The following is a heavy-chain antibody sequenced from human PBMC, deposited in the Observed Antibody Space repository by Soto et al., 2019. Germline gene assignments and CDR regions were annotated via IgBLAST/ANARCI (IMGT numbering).Heavy chain of an antibody. D-gene: IGHD3-9*01. CDR1: GGTFSSYA. Sequence: QVQLVQSGAEVKKPGSSVKVSCKASGGTFSSYAISWVRQAPGQGLEWMGGIIPIFGTANYAQKFQGRVTITADESTSTAYMELSSLRSETTAVYYLASQLRYFGWLLSGGAFDIWGQGTMVTVSS. CDR3: ASQLRYFGWLLSGGAFDI. CDR2: IIPIFGTA. V-gene: IGHV1-69*01. J-gene: IGHJ3*02.